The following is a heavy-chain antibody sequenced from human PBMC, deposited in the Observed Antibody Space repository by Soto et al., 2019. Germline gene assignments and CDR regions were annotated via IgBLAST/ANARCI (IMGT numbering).Heavy chain of an antibody. CDR2: ISGSGGST. J-gene: IGHJ3*02. V-gene: IGHV3-23*01. CDR3: AKDAGAGYYDSSGRIFDI. D-gene: IGHD3-22*01. CDR1: GFTFSSYA. Sequence: EVQLLESGGGLVQPGGSLRLSCAASGFTFSSYAMSWVRQAPGKGLEWVSAISGSGGSTYYADSVKGRFTISRDNSKNTLYLQMNSPRAEDTAVYYCAKDAGAGYYDSSGRIFDIWCQGTMVTVS.